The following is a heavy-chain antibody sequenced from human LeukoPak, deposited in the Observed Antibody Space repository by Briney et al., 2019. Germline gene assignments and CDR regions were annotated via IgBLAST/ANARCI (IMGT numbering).Heavy chain of an antibody. CDR1: GFTFSSYA. Sequence: GGSLRLSCAASGFTFSSYAMSWVRQAPGKGLEWVSAISGSGGSTYYADSVKGRFTISGDNSKNTLYLQMNSLRAEDTAVYYCAKALRSNLLFDYWGQGTLVTVSS. CDR3: AKALRSNLLFDY. J-gene: IGHJ4*02. V-gene: IGHV3-23*01. D-gene: IGHD5/OR15-5a*01. CDR2: ISGSGGST.